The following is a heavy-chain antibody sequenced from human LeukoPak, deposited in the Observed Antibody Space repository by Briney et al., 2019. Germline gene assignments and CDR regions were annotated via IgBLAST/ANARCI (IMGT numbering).Heavy chain of an antibody. CDR2: IYSGGST. Sequence: GGSLRLSCAASGFTVSSNYMSWGRQAPGKGLEWVSVIYSGGSTYYADSVKGRFTISRHNSKNTLYLQMNSLRAEDTAVYYCARAPEWLIFDYWGQGTLVTVSS. J-gene: IGHJ4*02. CDR3: ARAPEWLIFDY. V-gene: IGHV3-53*04. D-gene: IGHD6-19*01. CDR1: GFTVSSNY.